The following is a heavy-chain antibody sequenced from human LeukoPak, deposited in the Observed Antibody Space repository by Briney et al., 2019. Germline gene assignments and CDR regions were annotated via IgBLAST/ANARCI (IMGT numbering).Heavy chain of an antibody. CDR2: INHSGST. D-gene: IGHD2-2*02. Sequence: SETLSLTCAVYGGSFSGYYWSWIRQPPGKGLEWIGEINHSGSTNYNLSLKSRVTISVDTSKNQFSLKLSSVTAADTAVYYCARDCSSTCCYRYYYYYGMDVWGQGTTVTVSS. V-gene: IGHV4-34*01. CDR1: GGSFSGYY. CDR3: ARDCSSTCCYRYYYYYGMDV. J-gene: IGHJ6*02.